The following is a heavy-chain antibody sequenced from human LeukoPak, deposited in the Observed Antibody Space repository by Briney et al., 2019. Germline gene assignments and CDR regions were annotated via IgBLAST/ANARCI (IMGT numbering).Heavy chain of an antibody. CDR2: IYTSGST. CDR3: ASGGGYYDSSGSMN. J-gene: IGHJ4*02. CDR1: GGSISSYY. Sequence: SETLSLTCTVSGGSISSYYWSWIRQPAGKGLEWIGRIYTSGSTNYNPSLKSRVTMSVDTSKNQFSLKLSSVTAADTAVYYCASGGGYYDSSGSMNWGQGTLVTVSS. D-gene: IGHD3-22*01. V-gene: IGHV4-4*07.